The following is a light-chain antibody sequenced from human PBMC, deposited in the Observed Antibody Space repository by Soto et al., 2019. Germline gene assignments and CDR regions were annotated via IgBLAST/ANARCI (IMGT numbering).Light chain of an antibody. CDR3: QQASSFPLT. CDR2: TAS. Sequence: DIQMTQSPSSVSASVGDRVTITCRASQDIGSWLAWYQQKPGKAPKLLIYTASTLQSGVPSRFRGSGSGTDFTLTINSLQPEDFATYYCQQASSFPLTVGGGTKLDSK. J-gene: IGKJ4*01. CDR1: QDIGSW. V-gene: IGKV1D-12*01.